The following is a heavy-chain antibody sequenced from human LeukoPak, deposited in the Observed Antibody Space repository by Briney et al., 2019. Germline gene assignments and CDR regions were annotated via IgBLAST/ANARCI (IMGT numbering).Heavy chain of an antibody. Sequence: VASVKVSCKTSGYTFTDYYIHWVRQAPGQGLEWMGWINPTNGGTYYTQKFQGRVTLTRDTSISTAYMELSRLTSDDTAVFYCAGGDYDYWSGSYSRQDSWGQGTLVSSPQ. D-gene: IGHD3-3*01. CDR3: AGGDYDYWSGSYSRQDS. CDR2: INPTNGGT. V-gene: IGHV1-2*02. J-gene: IGHJ4*02. CDR1: GYTFTDYY.